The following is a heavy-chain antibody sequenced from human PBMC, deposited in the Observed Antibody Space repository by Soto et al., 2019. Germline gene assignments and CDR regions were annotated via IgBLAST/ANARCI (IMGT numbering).Heavy chain of an antibody. D-gene: IGHD4-17*01. CDR1: GGTFSTYA. CDR3: ARDRPRENYGGNYYYDMDV. Sequence: QVQLVQSGAEVKKPGSSVKVSCKASGGTFSTYAISWVRQAPGQGLEWMGGIIPIFGTADYAQKFQGRVTRTADXSXXXAXXELSSLRSEDTAVYYCARDRPRENYGGNYYYDMDVWGQGTTVTVSS. CDR2: IIPIFGTA. J-gene: IGHJ6*02. V-gene: IGHV1-69*12.